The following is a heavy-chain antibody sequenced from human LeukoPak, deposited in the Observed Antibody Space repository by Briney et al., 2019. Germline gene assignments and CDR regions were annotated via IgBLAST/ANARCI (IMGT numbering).Heavy chain of an antibody. V-gene: IGHV3-48*04. CDR1: GFTFSSYN. J-gene: IGHJ4*02. CDR2: ISLSTTSI. D-gene: IGHD5-24*01. CDR3: ASGRQRYNYEFLY. Sequence: GGSLRLSCAAAGFTFSSYNMNWVRQAPGKGLGWVSYISLSTTSIYYADSVKGRFTISRDNAKNSLYLQMNRLRAEDTAVYYCASGRQRYNYEFLYWGLGPLVAVSS.